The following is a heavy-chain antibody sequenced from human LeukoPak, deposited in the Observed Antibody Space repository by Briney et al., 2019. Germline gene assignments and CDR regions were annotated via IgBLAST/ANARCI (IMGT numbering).Heavy chain of an antibody. D-gene: IGHD6-13*01. Sequence: SVKVSCKASGGTFSSYAISWVRQAPGQGLEWMGGIIPIFGTANYAQKFQGRVTITTDESTSTAYMELSSLRSEDTAVYYCATGTSYSSSWNRFDYWGQGTLVTVSS. CDR2: IIPIFGTA. J-gene: IGHJ4*02. CDR1: GGTFSSYA. CDR3: ATGTSYSSSWNRFDY. V-gene: IGHV1-69*05.